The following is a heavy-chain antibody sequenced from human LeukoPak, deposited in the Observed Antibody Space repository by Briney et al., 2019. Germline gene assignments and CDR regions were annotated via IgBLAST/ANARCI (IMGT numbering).Heavy chain of an antibody. J-gene: IGHJ4*02. Sequence: ASVKVSCKASGGTFSSYAISWVRQAPGQGLEWMGGIIPIFGTANYAQKFQGRVTITADESTSTAYMELSSLRSEDTAVYYCARDDSSGYYYNYWGQETLVTVSS. CDR2: IIPIFGTA. CDR1: GGTFSSYA. CDR3: ARDDSSGYYYNY. D-gene: IGHD3-22*01. V-gene: IGHV1-69*13.